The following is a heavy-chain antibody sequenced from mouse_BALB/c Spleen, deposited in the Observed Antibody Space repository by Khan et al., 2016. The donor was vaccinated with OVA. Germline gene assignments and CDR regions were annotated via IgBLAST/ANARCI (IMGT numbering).Heavy chain of an antibody. CDR1: GFTFSPYS. CDR3: ATHLTGSFAY. J-gene: IGHJ3*01. CDR2: ISSDGDYT. Sequence: EVELVESGGDLVKSGGSLKLSCAASGFTFSPYSMSWFRQTPDKRLEWVATISSDGDYTYYPDSVKGRFTISRDNAKNTLYLQMSSLKSEDTAIYYCATHLTGSFAYWGQGTLVTVSA. D-gene: IGHD4-1*01. V-gene: IGHV5-6*01.